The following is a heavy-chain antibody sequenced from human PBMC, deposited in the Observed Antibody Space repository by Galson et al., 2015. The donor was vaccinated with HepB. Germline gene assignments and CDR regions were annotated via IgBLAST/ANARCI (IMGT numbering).Heavy chain of an antibody. CDR2: IRHNGYGGTA. J-gene: IGHJ4*02. D-gene: IGHD2-21*01. V-gene: IGHV3-49*03. CDR1: GFTFGDYA. Sequence: SLRLSCATSGFTFGDYAMSWFRRAPGKGLEWVGFIRHNGYGGTAEYAASVKARFSMPRDDSESIAYLQMDSLKTDDTAVYYCTRESGGDSDYWGQGTLVTVSS. CDR3: TRESGGDSDY.